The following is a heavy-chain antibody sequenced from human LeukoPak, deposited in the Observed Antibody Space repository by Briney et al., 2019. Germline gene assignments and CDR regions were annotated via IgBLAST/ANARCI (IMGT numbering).Heavy chain of an antibody. CDR3: ARPGIAAASTSSSFDY. V-gene: IGHV1-46*01. CDR2: INPSGGST. CDR1: GYTFTGYY. D-gene: IGHD6-13*01. Sequence: ASVKVSCKASGYTFTGYYMHWVRQAPGQGLEWMGIINPSGGSTSYAQKFQGRVTITRNTSISTAYMELSSPRSEDTAVYYCARPGIAAASTSSSFDYWGQGTLVTVSS. J-gene: IGHJ4*02.